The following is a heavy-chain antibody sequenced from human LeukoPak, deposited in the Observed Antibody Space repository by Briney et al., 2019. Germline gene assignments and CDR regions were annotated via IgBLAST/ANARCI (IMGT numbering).Heavy chain of an antibody. CDR2: ISSSSGYI. Sequence: GGSLRLSCAASGFTFSSYSMNWVRQAPGKGLEWVSSISSSSGYIYYADSVKGRFTISRDNAKNSLYLQMNSLRAEDTAVYYCARDRKEWELLGGVLFDYWGQGTLVTVSS. CDR1: GFTFSSYS. J-gene: IGHJ4*02. CDR3: ARDRKEWELLGGVLFDY. D-gene: IGHD1-26*01. V-gene: IGHV3-21*01.